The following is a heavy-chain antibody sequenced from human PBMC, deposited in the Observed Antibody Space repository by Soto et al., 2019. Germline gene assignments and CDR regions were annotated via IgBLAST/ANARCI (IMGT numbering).Heavy chain of an antibody. V-gene: IGHV4-31*03. CDR1: GGSISSGGYY. CDR3: ARVIVLMVYATVPDAFDI. CDR2: IYYSGST. D-gene: IGHD2-8*01. J-gene: IGHJ3*02. Sequence: SETLSLTCTVSGGSISSGGYYWSWIRQHPGKGLEWIGYIYYSGSTYYNPSLKSRVTISVDTSKNQFSLKLSSVTAADTAVYYCARVIVLMVYATVPDAFDIWGQGTMVTVSS.